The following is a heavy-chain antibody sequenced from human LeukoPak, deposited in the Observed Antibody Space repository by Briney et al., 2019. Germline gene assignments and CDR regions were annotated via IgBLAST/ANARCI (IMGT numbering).Heavy chain of an antibody. Sequence: SGTLSLTCTVSGGSISSSSNSWGWIRQPPGKGLEWIGSIYYSGSTYYNPSLKSRVTISVDTSKNQFSLKLSSVTAADTAVYYCAGQGSVRGMGFDYWGQGTLVTVSS. CDR1: GGSISSSSNS. D-gene: IGHD3-10*01. V-gene: IGHV4-39*01. CDR2: IYYSGST. J-gene: IGHJ4*02. CDR3: AGQGSVRGMGFDY.